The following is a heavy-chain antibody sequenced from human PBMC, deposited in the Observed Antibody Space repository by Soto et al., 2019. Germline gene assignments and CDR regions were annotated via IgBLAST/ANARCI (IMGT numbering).Heavy chain of an antibody. Sequence: EVHPLESGGGLVQPGGSLRLSCAASGFTFSNYAMSWVRQAPGKGLEWVSGISGSGGNTYYADSVKGRFTISRDNSKNTLYLHLTSLRVEDTAVYYCAKDYCIGGSCYWPDYWGQGTLVTVSS. V-gene: IGHV3-23*01. D-gene: IGHD2-15*01. J-gene: IGHJ4*02. CDR1: GFTFSNYA. CDR2: ISGSGGNT. CDR3: AKDYCIGGSCYWPDY.